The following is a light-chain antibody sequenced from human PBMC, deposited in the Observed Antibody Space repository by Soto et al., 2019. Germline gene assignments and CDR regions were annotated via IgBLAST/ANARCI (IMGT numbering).Light chain of an antibody. J-gene: IGKJ1*01. CDR3: QYYKESST. CDR2: QAS. Sequence: DIQMTQPPSTLSASVGDRVTITCRASQSISSWLAWYQQKPGRAPKLLIYQASSSEIGVPSRFSGSGSGTEFTLTISRLQPDDFATYYCQYYKESSTFGQGTRLEIK. V-gene: IGKV1-5*03. CDR1: QSISSW.